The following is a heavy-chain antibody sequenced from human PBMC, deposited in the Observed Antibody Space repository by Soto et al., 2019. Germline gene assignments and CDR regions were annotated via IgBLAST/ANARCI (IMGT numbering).Heavy chain of an antibody. D-gene: IGHD2-2*01. Sequence: EVQLVESGGALVQPGGSLRLSCAASGFTFSSYSMNWVRQAPGEGLEWVSYISSSSSTIYYADSVKGRFTISRDNAKNSLYLQMNSLRDEDTAVYYCARESAALNWFDPWGQGTLVTVSS. CDR3: ARESAALNWFDP. CDR2: ISSSSSTI. CDR1: GFTFSSYS. V-gene: IGHV3-48*02. J-gene: IGHJ5*02.